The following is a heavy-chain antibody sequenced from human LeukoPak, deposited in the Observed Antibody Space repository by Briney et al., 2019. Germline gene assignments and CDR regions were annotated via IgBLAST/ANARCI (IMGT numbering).Heavy chain of an antibody. CDR3: AKPLGELETGDAFDI. CDR2: ISGSGGST. V-gene: IGHV3-23*01. D-gene: IGHD3-16*01. CDR1: GFTFNNYA. J-gene: IGHJ3*02. Sequence: PGGSLRLSCAASGFTFNNYAMSWVRQAPGKGLEWVSAISGSGGSTYYADSVKGRFTISRDNSKNTLYLQMNSLRAEDTAVYYCAKPLGELETGDAFDIWGQGTMVTVSS.